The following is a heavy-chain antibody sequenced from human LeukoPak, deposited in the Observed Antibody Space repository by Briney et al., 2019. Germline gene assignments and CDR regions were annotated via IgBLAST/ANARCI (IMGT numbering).Heavy chain of an antibody. CDR2: IYYSGST. V-gene: IGHV4-39*01. Sequence: SETLSLTCTVSGGSISSSSYYWGWIRQPPGKGLEWIGSIYYSGSTYYNPSLKSRVTISVDTSKNQFSLKLSSVIAADTAVYYCARLGYSYGYFDYWGQGTLVTVSS. CDR3: ARLGYSYGYFDY. J-gene: IGHJ4*02. D-gene: IGHD5-18*01. CDR1: GGSISSSSYY.